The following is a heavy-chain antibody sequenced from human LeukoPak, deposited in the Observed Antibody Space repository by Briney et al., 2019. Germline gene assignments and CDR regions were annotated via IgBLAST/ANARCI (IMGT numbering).Heavy chain of an antibody. J-gene: IGHJ4*02. CDR2: IYPGDSDT. V-gene: IGHV5-51*01. CDR3: AKDRGRYYDSNGYYWGHYFDS. Sequence: GESLKISCKGSGYSFTSYWIGWVRQMPGKGLEWMGIIYPGDSDTRYSPSFQGQVTISADKSISTAYLQWSSLRAEDTAVYYCAKDRGRYYDSNGYYWGHYFDSWGQGILVTVST. CDR1: GYSFTSYW. D-gene: IGHD3-22*01.